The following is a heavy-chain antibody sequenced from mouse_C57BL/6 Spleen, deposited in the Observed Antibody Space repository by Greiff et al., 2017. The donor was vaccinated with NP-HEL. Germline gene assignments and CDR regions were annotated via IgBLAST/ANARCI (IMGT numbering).Heavy chain of an antibody. CDR1: GYSITSGYD. D-gene: IGHD2-1*01. V-gene: IGHV3-1*01. CDR3: AREGGNSYFDY. J-gene: IGHJ2*01. CDR2: ISYSGST. Sequence: EVKVVESGPGMVKPSQSLSLTCTVTGYSITSGYDWHWIRHFPGNKLEWMGYISYSGSTNYNPSLKSRISITHDTSKNHFFLKLNSVTTEDTATYYCAREGGNSYFDYWGQGTTLTVSS.